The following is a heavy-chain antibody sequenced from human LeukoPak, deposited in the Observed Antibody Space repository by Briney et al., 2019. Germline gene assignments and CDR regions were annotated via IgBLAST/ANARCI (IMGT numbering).Heavy chain of an antibody. CDR2: INTDGSST. Sequence: PGGSLRLSCAASGFTFSSYWMHRVRQAPGKGLVCVSRINTDGSSTIYADSVKGRFTISRDNAKNTLYLQMNSLRAEDTAVYYCARDLRDELPPYYYSGMDVWGQGTTVTVSS. V-gene: IGHV3-74*01. CDR1: GFTFSSYW. D-gene: IGHD2-15*01. CDR3: ARDLRDELPPYYYSGMDV. J-gene: IGHJ6*02.